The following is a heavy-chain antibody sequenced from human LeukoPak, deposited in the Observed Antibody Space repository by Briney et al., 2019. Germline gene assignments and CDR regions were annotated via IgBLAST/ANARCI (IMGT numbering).Heavy chain of an antibody. J-gene: IGHJ6*03. V-gene: IGHV4-30-4*07. CDR1: GGSISSGGYS. CDR3: ARGGPPGYYYDYYMDV. Sequence: PSRTLSLTCTVSGGSISSGGYSWSWIRQPPGKGLEWIGYISYSGSTYYNPSLKSRVTISADTSKNQFSLKLSSVTAADTAVYFCARGGPPGYYYDYYMDVWGKGTTVTISS. CDR2: ISYSGST.